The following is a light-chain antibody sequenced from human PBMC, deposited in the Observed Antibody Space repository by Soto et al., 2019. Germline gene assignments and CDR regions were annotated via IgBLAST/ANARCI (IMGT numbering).Light chain of an antibody. CDR2: GAS. Sequence: EIVLTQSPGTLSLSPGERATLSCRASQSVSSSYLGWYQQKPGQAPRLLIYGASSRATGIPDRFSGSGSGTDFTLTISRLEPEDFAVYYCQQYSSSPGLTFGGGTKVEIK. CDR3: QQYSSSPGLT. J-gene: IGKJ4*01. CDR1: QSVSSSY. V-gene: IGKV3-20*01.